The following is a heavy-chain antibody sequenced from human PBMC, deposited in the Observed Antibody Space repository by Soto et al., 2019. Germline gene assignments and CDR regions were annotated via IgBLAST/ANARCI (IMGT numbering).Heavy chain of an antibody. J-gene: IGHJ4*02. V-gene: IGHV4-31*03. CDR3: VRGSPSWNYL. CDR2: SNYSGST. CDR1: GGFTSSGDYY. Sequence: PSETLPITGCASGGFTSSGDYYWCVIRHPPGKVLEWIGYSNYSGSTYYNPSLKSRLSMSVDTSKNQFSLRLSSMTAADTAVYYCVRGSPSWNYLWGPGILVTVST. D-gene: IGHD1-7*01.